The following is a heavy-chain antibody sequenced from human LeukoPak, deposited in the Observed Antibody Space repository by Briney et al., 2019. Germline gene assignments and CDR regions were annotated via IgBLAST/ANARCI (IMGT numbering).Heavy chain of an antibody. Sequence: PGGSLRLSCAVSGFTFSNYEMMWVRQAPGKGLEWISYISYSGSATTYADSVKGRFTISRDNAKNSLYLQMNSLRAEDTAVYYCARWGRYDSSAGTIDYWGQGTLVTVSS. D-gene: IGHD3-22*01. CDR1: GFTFSNYE. V-gene: IGHV3-48*03. J-gene: IGHJ4*02. CDR3: ARWGRYDSSAGTIDY. CDR2: ISYSGSAT.